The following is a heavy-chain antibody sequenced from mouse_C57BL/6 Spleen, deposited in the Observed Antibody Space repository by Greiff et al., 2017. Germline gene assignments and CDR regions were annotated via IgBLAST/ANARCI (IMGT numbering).Heavy chain of an antibody. CDR3: ARNEITTVVAPYFDY. CDR1: GYSFTDYN. CDR2: INPNYGTT. J-gene: IGHJ2*01. D-gene: IGHD1-1*01. V-gene: IGHV1-39*01. Sequence: VQLQQSGPELVKPGASVKISCKASGYSFTDYNMNWVKQSNGKSLEWIGVINPNYGTTSYNQTFKGKATLTVDQSSSPAYMQLNSLTSEDSAVYYCARNEITTVVAPYFDYGGQGTTLTVSS.